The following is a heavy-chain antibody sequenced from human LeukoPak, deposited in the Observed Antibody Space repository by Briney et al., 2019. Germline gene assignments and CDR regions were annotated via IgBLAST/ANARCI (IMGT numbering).Heavy chain of an antibody. J-gene: IGHJ4*02. D-gene: IGHD3-10*01. Sequence: ASVNVSCKPSGYTFTDSYIHWVRQAPGVGLQWMGWISPNNGDTKYAEDFQDRVTMTRDTSINTAYVELTGLTPDDTAVYYCVRSPIGASAYWGRGTLVTVSS. CDR3: VRSPIGASAY. CDR1: GYTFTDSY. CDR2: ISPNNGDT. V-gene: IGHV1-2*02.